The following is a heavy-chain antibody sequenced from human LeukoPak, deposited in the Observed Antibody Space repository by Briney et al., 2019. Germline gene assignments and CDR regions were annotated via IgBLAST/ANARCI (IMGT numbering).Heavy chain of an antibody. J-gene: IGHJ4*02. D-gene: IGHD5-12*01. V-gene: IGHV3-53*01. CDR1: GFTVSSNY. CDR3: ARDRGGSLGYSGYDWSFDC. CDR2: IYSDGRT. Sequence: PGGSLRLSCAASGFTVSSNYMSWVRQAPGKGLEWVSVIYSDGRTKYADSVKGRFTISRDNSKNTLSLQMNSLRAEDTAVYYCARDRGGSLGYSGYDWSFDCWGQGSLVTVSS.